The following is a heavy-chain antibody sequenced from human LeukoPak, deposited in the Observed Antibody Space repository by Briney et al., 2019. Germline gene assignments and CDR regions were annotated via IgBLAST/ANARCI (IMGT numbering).Heavy chain of an antibody. V-gene: IGHV4-4*07. J-gene: IGHJ4*02. CDR2: VHTSGST. CDR3: ARGGTTVVTGYYFDY. Sequence: SETLFLTCSVSGGSISSYYWSWIRQPAGKGLEWIGRVHTSGSTNYNPSLKSRVTMSVDTSKNQFSLKLTSVTAADTAVYYCARGGTTVVTGYYFDYWGQGTLVTVSS. CDR1: GGSISSYY. D-gene: IGHD4-23*01.